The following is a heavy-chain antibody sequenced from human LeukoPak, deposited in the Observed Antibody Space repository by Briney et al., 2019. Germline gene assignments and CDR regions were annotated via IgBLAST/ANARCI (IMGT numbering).Heavy chain of an antibody. CDR3: AKDSIGYCSGGSCFPFDS. Sequence: GGSLRLSCAASGFTFSSYAMHWVRQAPGKGLERVAVTSYDGGSTYYSDSVKGRFTISRDNSKNTLYLQMNSLRAEDTAVYYCAKDSIGYCSGGSCFPFDSWGQGTLVTVSS. J-gene: IGHJ4*02. CDR1: GFTFSSYA. V-gene: IGHV3-30*18. D-gene: IGHD2-15*01. CDR2: TSYDGGST.